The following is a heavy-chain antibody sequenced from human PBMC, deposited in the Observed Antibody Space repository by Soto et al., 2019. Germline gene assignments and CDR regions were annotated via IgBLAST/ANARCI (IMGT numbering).Heavy chain of an antibody. CDR1: GYTFTGYY. V-gene: IGHV1-2*04. CDR2: INPNSGGT. CDR3: ARGVIGYYYYYYMDV. D-gene: IGHD3-10*01. Sequence: GASVKVSCEASGYTFTGYYMHWVRQAPGQGLEWMGWINPNSGGTNYAQKFQGWVTMTRDTSISTAYMELSRLRSDDTAVYYCARGVIGYYYYYYMDVWGKGTTVTVSS. J-gene: IGHJ6*03.